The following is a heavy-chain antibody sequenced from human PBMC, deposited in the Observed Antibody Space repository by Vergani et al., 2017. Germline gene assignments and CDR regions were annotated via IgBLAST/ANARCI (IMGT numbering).Heavy chain of an antibody. J-gene: IGHJ6*03. V-gene: IGHV3-21*01. CDR1: GFTFSSYS. D-gene: IGHD5-18*01. CDR3: ARDGDTAMDPYYYYYYMDV. Sequence: EVQLVESGGGLVKPGGSLRLSCAASGFTFSSYSMNWVRQAPGKGLEWVSSISSSSSYIYYADSVQGRFTISRDNAKNSLYLQMNSLRAEDTAVYYCARDGDTAMDPYYYYYYMDVWGKGTTVTVSS. CDR2: ISSSSSYI.